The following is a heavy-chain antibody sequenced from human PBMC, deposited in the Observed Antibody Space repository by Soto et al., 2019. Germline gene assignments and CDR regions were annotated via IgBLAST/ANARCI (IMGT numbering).Heavy chain of an antibody. CDR3: ARSQNDFWSGYYFDY. V-gene: IGHV4-59*01. J-gene: IGHJ4*02. D-gene: IGHD3-3*01. Sequence: SETLSLTCTVSGASISSYYWSWIRQPPGKGLEWIGYIYYSGSTNYNPSLKSRVTISVDTSKNQFSLKLSSVTAADTAVYYCARSQNDFWSGYYFDYWGQGTLVTVSS. CDR1: GASISSYY. CDR2: IYYSGST.